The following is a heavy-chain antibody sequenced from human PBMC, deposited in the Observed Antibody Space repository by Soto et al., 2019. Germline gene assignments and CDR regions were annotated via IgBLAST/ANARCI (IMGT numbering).Heavy chain of an antibody. J-gene: IGHJ6*02. CDR1: GGSINSGGYS. V-gene: IGHV4-30-2*01. CDR2: IYHTGNT. Sequence: QLQLQESGSGLVKPSQTLSLTCTVSGGSINSGGYSWIWIRQPPGKGLEWIGYIYHTGNTFYNPSLHSRVTRSVAQSKNQFSLSLGSVTAADTTMYYCARVERTLSAPFAYGMDVWGQGTTVTVSS. CDR3: ARVERTLSAPFAYGMDV. D-gene: IGHD2-8*01.